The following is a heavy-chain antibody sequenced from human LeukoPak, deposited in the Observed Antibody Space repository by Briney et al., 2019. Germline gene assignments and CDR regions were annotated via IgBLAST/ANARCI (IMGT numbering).Heavy chain of an antibody. D-gene: IGHD3-22*01. Sequence: AASVKVSCKASGYTFTGYYMHWVRQAPGQGLEWMGWINPNSGGTNYAQKFQGWVTMTRDTSISTAYMELSRLRSDDTAVYYCARQMVPYYYDSSDFPYYYYGMDVWGQGTTVTVSS. CDR3: ARQMVPYYYDSSDFPYYYYGMDV. J-gene: IGHJ6*02. CDR1: GYTFTGYY. CDR2: INPNSGGT. V-gene: IGHV1-2*04.